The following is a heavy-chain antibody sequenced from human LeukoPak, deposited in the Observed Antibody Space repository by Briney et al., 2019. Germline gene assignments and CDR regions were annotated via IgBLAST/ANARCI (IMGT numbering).Heavy chain of an antibody. D-gene: IGHD3-3*01. V-gene: IGHV4-39*07. CDR1: GGSISSSSYY. Sequence: SETLSLTCTVAGGSISSSSYYWGWIRQPPGKGLEWIGSIYYSGSTYYNPSLKSRVTISVDTSKNQFSLKLSSVTAADTAVYYCARDSYDFWSGYYPYYFDYWGQGTLVTVSS. J-gene: IGHJ4*02. CDR2: IYYSGST. CDR3: ARDSYDFWSGYYPYYFDY.